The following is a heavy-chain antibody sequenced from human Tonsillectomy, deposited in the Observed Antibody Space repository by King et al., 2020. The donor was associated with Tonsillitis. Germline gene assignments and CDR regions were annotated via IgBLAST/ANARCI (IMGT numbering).Heavy chain of an antibody. CDR3: ARGMTRFDY. J-gene: IGHJ4*02. CDR1: RFTFSSYW. V-gene: IGHV3-74*01. Sequence: VQLVESGGGLVQPGGSLRLSCAASRFTFSSYWLHWVRQAPGKGLVWVSRINSDGSNTTYADSVKGRFTISRDNAKNTLYLQMNGLSADDTAVYYCARGMTRFDYWGQGTLVTVSS. CDR2: INSDGSNT.